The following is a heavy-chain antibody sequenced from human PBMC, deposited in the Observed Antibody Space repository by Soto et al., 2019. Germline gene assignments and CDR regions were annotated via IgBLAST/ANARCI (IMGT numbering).Heavy chain of an antibody. J-gene: IGHJ5*02. CDR2: INPNSGGT. CDR3: ARGTIRYSYGPENWFDP. D-gene: IGHD5-18*01. Sequence: ASVKVSCKASGYTFTGYYMHWVRQAPGQGLEWMGWINPNSGGTNYAQKFQGWVTMTGDTSISTAYMELSRLRSDDTAVYYCARGTIRYSYGPENWFDPWGQGTLVTVSS. V-gene: IGHV1-2*04. CDR1: GYTFTGYY.